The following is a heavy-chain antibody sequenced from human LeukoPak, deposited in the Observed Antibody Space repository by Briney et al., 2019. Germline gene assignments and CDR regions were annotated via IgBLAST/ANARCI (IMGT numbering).Heavy chain of an antibody. D-gene: IGHD2-2*02. Sequence: GGSLRLSCAASGFTFSDYSMSWIRQAPGKGLEWVSYITNTGTTIYYADSVKGRFTISRDNTKNPLYLQMNILRAEDTAVYYCARGGLYYFEYWGQGTLVTVSS. J-gene: IGHJ4*02. V-gene: IGHV3-11*01. CDR1: GFTFSDYS. CDR3: ARGGLYYFEY. CDR2: ITNTGTTI.